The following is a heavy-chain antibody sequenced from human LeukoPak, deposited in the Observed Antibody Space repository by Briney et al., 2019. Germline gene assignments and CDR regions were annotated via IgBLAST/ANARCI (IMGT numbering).Heavy chain of an antibody. V-gene: IGHV4-4*07. J-gene: IGHJ4*02. CDR2: IYTSGST. CDR1: GGSISSCY. Sequence: SETLSLTCTVSGGSISSCYWSWIRQPAGKGLEWIGRIYTSGSTNYNPSLKSRVTMSVDTSKNQFSLKLSSVTAADTAVYYCARGDYDFWSGKGFFDYWGQGTLVTVSS. D-gene: IGHD3-3*01. CDR3: ARGDYDFWSGKGFFDY.